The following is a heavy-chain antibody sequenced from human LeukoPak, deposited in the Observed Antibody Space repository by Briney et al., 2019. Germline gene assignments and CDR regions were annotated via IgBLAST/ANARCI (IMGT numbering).Heavy chain of an antibody. CDR1: GYTFTSYA. CDR2: INTNTGNP. CDR3: ARDRRITMVRGPPKGWFDP. J-gene: IGHJ5*02. Sequence: GASVKFSCKASGYTFTSYAMNWVRQAPGQGLEWMGWINTNTGNPTYAQGFTGRFVFSLDTSVSTAYLQISSLKAEDTAVYYCARDRRITMVRGPPKGWFDPWGQGTLVTVSS. D-gene: IGHD3-10*01. V-gene: IGHV7-4-1*02.